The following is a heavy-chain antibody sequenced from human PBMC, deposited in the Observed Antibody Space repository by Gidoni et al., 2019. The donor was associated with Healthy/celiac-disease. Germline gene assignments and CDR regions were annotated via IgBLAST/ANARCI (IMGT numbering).Heavy chain of an antibody. J-gene: IGHJ5*02. D-gene: IGHD6-13*01. CDR1: GGSISSSSYY. Sequence: QLQLQASGPGLVKPSETLSLTCTVSGGSISSSSYYWGWIRQPPGKGLEWIGSIYYSGSTYYNPSLKSRVTISVDTSKNQFSLKLNSVTAADTAVYYCARIAALREFDPWGQGTLVTVYS. V-gene: IGHV4-39*01. CDR3: ARIAALREFDP. CDR2: IYYSGST.